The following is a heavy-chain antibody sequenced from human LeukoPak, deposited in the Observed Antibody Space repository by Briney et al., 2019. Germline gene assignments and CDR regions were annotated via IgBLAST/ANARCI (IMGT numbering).Heavy chain of an antibody. J-gene: IGHJ4*02. CDR2: IYYSGST. CDR3: ARLTTPGFDY. D-gene: IGHD4-17*01. V-gene: IGHV4-59*08. Sequence: SETLSLTCTVSGGSISSYYWSWIRQPPGRGLEWIGHIYYSGSTNYNPSLKSRVTISVDMSKNQCSLKLSSVTAADTAVYYCARLTTPGFDYWGQGTLVTVSS. CDR1: GGSISSYY.